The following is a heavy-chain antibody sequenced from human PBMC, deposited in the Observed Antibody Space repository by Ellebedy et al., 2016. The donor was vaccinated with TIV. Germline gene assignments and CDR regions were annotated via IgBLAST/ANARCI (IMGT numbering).Heavy chain of an antibody. CDR1: GFSLSTSGVG. CDR3: AHKFRSSDWRYYFDY. Sequence: SGPTLVKPTQTLTLTCTFSGFSLSTSGVGVGWIRQPPGKALEWLALFYWDDDKRYSPSLKSRLTITKDTSKNQVVLTMTNMDPVDTATYYCAHKFRSSDWRYYFDYWGQGTLVTVSS. CDR2: FYWDDDK. V-gene: IGHV2-5*02. J-gene: IGHJ4*02. D-gene: IGHD6-19*01.